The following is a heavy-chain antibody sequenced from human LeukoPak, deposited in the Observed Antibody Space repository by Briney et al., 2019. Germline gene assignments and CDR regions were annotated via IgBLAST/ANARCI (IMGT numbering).Heavy chain of an antibody. D-gene: IGHD1-26*01. CDR1: GGSISSHY. J-gene: IGHJ4*02. CDR3: ARMGSWELAFDY. CDR2: IYYSGST. Sequence: SETLSLTCTVSGGSISSHYWSWIRQPPGKGLEWIGYIYYSGSTNYNPSLKSRVTISVDTSKNQFSLKLSSVTAADTAVYCCARMGSWELAFDYWGQGTLVTVSS. V-gene: IGHV4-59*11.